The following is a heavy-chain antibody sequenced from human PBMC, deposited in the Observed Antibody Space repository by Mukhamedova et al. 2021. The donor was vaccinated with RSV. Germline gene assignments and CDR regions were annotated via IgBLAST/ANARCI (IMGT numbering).Heavy chain of an antibody. CDR2: KVDSYTT. J-gene: IGHJ4*02. D-gene: IGHD7-27*01. Sequence: KVDSYTTQYAASMKGRFISSRDDSKNSLYLQMNSLRTEDTAVYYCARASKWGFDYWGQGTLVTVSS. V-gene: IGHV3-72*01. CDR3: ARASKWGFDY.